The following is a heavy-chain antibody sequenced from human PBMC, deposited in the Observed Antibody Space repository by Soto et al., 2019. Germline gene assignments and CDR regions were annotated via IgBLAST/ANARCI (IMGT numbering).Heavy chain of an antibody. D-gene: IGHD1-1*01. CDR1: GFTFSDHY. V-gene: IGHV3-11*06. CDR3: VRSGDNYNLLDY. CDR2: SSNSGSFT. J-gene: IGHJ4*02. Sequence: GGSLRLSCAASGFTFSDHYMSWIRQAPGKGLEWIGYSSNSGSFTRYADSVKGRFSISRDNAKNSLYLQINSLRGDDTAIYYCVRSGDNYNLLDYWGKGTPVTVS.